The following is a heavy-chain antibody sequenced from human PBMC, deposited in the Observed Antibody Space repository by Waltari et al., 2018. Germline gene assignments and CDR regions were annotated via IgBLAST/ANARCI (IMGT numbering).Heavy chain of an antibody. V-gene: IGHV3-30*18. CDR1: GLTFSSYD. J-gene: IGHJ4*02. CDR2: ISYDGSNK. CDR3: AKGRRNELQGLSYFDS. Sequence: QVHLVESGGGVVQPGKSLGLSCVVAGLTFSSYDLHWVRQAPGKGLEWVAIISYDGSNKYYGDSVKGRFTISRDNSNNTLYLRMNSLRPEDTAVYYCAKGRRNELQGLSYFDSWGQGTLVTVSS. D-gene: IGHD1-7*01.